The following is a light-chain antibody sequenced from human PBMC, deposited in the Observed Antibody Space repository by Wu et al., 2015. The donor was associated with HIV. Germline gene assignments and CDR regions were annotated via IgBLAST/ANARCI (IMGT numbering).Light chain of an antibody. Sequence: VGDRVTITXRASQGISSYLAWYQXKPGKAPKLLIDDASTLQSGVPSRFSGSGSGTDFALTITSLQSEDFATYFCQQLNSYPLTFGGGTKVEIK. CDR2: DAS. CDR1: QGISSY. J-gene: IGKJ4*01. V-gene: IGKV1-9*01. CDR3: QQLNSYPLT.